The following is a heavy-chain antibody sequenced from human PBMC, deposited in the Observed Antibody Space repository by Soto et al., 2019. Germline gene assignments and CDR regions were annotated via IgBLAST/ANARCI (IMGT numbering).Heavy chain of an antibody. CDR1: GLTFSSYA. CDR2: ISGSGGST. V-gene: IGHV3-23*01. CDR3: AKDREITMIVVVINPFDY. J-gene: IGHJ4*02. D-gene: IGHD3-22*01. Sequence: GSLRLSCAASGLTFSSYAMSWVRQAPGKGLEWVSAISGSGGSTYYADSVKGRFTISRDNSKNTLYLQMNSLRAEDTAVYYCAKDREITMIVVVINPFDYWGQRTLVTVSS.